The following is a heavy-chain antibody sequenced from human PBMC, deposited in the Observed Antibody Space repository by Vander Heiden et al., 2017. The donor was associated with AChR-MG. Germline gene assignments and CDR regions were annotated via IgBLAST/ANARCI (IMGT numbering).Heavy chain of an antibody. D-gene: IGHD3-10*01. J-gene: IGHJ6*02. V-gene: IGHV5-10-1*03. CDR3: ARRKLRGVPYYGMDV. Sequence: EVQLVQSGAEVKKPGESLRSSCEASGYDFPIYWITWVRQLPGKGLEWMGRIDPSDSYTDYSPSFQGHVTISADKSTNTAYLQWSSLAASDSAIYYCARRKLRGVPYYGMDVWGQGTTVTVS. CDR1: GYDFPIYW. CDR2: IDPSDSYT.